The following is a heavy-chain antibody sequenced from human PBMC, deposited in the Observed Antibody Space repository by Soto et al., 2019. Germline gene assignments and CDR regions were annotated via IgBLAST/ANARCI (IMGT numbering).Heavy chain of an antibody. V-gene: IGHV3-30*18. D-gene: IGHD6-13*01. CDR2: VSYDGNHK. CDR1: GFTFRSFG. CDR3: AKDVGQQLVLNYGMDV. Sequence: QVQLVEFGGGVIQPGTSLSLSCGSSGFTFRSFGMYWVRQAPGKGLEWVAVVSYDGNHKYYADSVKGRFTVSRDNAKNMLYLQMNSLRGEDTAVYYCAKDVGQQLVLNYGMDVWGQGPRSPSP. J-gene: IGHJ6*02.